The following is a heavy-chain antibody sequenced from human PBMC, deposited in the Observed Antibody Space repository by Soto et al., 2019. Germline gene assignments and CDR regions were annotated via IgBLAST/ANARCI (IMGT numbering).Heavy chain of an antibody. D-gene: IGHD5-12*01. CDR2: ISAYNGNT. Sequence: QVQLVQSGAEVKKPGASVKVSCKASGYPFTSYGISWVRQAPGQGLEWMGWISAYNGNTNYAQKLQGRVTMTTDTSTSTAYMERRSLRADDTAVYYCARDRWLRRECPGAFDYWGQGPLVTVSS. V-gene: IGHV1-18*04. CDR1: GYPFTSYG. J-gene: IGHJ4*02. CDR3: ARDRWLRRECPGAFDY.